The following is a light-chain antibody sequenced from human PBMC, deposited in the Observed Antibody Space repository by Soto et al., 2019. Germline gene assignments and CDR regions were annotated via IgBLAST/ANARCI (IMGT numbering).Light chain of an antibody. J-gene: IGKJ2*01. CDR2: SAS. CDR1: QSVSSNY. Sequence: EIVLTQSPGTLSLSPGETATLSCRASQSVSSNYLAWYQQKPAQGPRLLIYSASNRAPGIPDRFSGSGSGTDFTLTISRLEPEDFAVYYCQQFGSSLYTFGQGTNVEIK. V-gene: IGKV3-20*01. CDR3: QQFGSSLYT.